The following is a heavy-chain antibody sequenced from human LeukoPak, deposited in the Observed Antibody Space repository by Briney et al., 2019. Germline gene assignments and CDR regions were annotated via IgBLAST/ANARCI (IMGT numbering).Heavy chain of an antibody. Sequence: GGSLRLSCATSGFTFSSYDMHWVRHATGEGLEWVSAIGTAGDTYYPGSVKGRFTISRDNAKNSLYLQMNNLRAGDTAVYYCSRGGAPAGYAYDIWGHGTVVTVSS. J-gene: IGHJ3*02. V-gene: IGHV3-13*01. CDR3: SRGGAPAGYAYDI. D-gene: IGHD6-13*01. CDR2: IGTAGDT. CDR1: GFTFSSYD.